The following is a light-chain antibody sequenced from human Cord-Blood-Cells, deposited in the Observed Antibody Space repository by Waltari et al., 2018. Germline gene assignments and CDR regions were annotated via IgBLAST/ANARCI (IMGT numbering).Light chain of an antibody. Sequence: DIQMTQSPSSLSASVGDRVTITCRASQSISSYLNWYQQKPGKAPKLLIYAASSLQSGVPSRFIGSVSGTDFTLTISSLQPEDFATYYCQQSYSTPLNTFGQGTKLEIK. CDR3: QQSYSTPLNT. CDR2: AAS. V-gene: IGKV1-39*01. J-gene: IGKJ2*01. CDR1: QSISSY.